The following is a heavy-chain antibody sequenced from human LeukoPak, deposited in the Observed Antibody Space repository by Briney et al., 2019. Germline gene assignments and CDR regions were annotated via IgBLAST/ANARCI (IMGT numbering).Heavy chain of an antibody. V-gene: IGHV1-69*13. D-gene: IGHD3-16*02. CDR2: IIPIFGTA. Sequence: ASVKVSCKASGSTFSSYAISWVRQAPGQGLEWMGGIIPIFGTANYAQKFQGRVTITADESTSTAYMELSSLRSEDTAVYYCATGGDYYDYVWGSYRYNFDYWGQGTLVTVSS. J-gene: IGHJ4*02. CDR3: ATGGDYYDYVWGSYRYNFDY. CDR1: GSTFSSYA.